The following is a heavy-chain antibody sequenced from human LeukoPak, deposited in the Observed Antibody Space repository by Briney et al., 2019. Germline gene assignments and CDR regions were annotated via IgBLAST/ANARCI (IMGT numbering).Heavy chain of an antibody. CDR2: IISGGDTT. CDR3: AKSRDGYNILDY. CDR1: GFTLSSYA. D-gene: IGHD5-24*01. J-gene: IGHJ4*02. Sequence: PGGSLRLSCAASGFTLSSYAMTWVRQAPGKGLEWVSAIISGGDTTHYADSVKGRFTISRDNSKNTLNLQMNSLRADDTALYYCAKSRDGYNILDYWGQGTLVTVSS. V-gene: IGHV3-23*01.